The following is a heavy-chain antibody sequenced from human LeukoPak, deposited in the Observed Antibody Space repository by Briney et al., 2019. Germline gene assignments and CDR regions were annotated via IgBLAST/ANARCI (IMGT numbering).Heavy chain of an antibody. CDR1: GGSISSSSYY. CDR2: IYSGGTT. Sequence: ETLSLTCTVSGGSISSSSYYWGRIRQPPGKGLEWVSLIYSGGTTYYADSVKGRFTISRDNSKNTLYLQMNSLRAEDTAVYYCARRAGGYSHPYDYWGQGILVTVSS. D-gene: IGHD4-23*01. J-gene: IGHJ4*02. V-gene: IGHV3-53*01. CDR3: ARRAGGYSHPYDY.